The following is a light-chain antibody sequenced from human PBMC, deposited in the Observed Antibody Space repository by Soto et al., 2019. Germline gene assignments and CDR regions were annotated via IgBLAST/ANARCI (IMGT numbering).Light chain of an antibody. V-gene: IGLV2-23*01. CDR3: CSYAGSTTHVI. CDR1: SSDVGTSNL. CDR2: EGT. Sequence: QSALTQPASVSGSPGQSITISCTGTSSDVGTSNLVPWYQQCPGKTPKLMIYEGTKRPSGVSNRFSGSKSGNTASLTISGLQADDEADYYCCSYAGSTTHVIFGGGTQLTVL. J-gene: IGLJ7*01.